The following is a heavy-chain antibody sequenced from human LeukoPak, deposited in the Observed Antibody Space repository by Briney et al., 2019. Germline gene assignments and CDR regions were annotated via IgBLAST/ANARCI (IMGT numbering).Heavy chain of an antibody. D-gene: IGHD3-16*01. CDR2: ISAYNGNT. J-gene: IGHJ5*02. CDR3: ARQRGGIDLSWFDP. CDR1: GYTFTSYG. V-gene: IGHV1-18*01. Sequence: GTSVKVSCKASGYTFTSYGISWVRQAPGQGLEWMGWISAYNGNTNYAQKLQGRVTMTTDTSTSTAYMELRSLRSDDTAVYYCARQRGGIDLSWFDPWGQGTLVTVSS.